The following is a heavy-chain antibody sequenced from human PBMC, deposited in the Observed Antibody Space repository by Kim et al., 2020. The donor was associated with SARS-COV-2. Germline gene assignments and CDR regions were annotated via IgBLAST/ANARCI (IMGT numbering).Heavy chain of an antibody. J-gene: IGHJ4*02. Sequence: GGSLRLSCAASGFTFSSYAMHWVRQAPGKGLEWVAVISYDGSNKYYADSVKGRFTISRDNSKNTLYLQMNSLRAEDTAVYYCARDRCSSTSCYYYFDYWGQGTLVTVSS. V-gene: IGHV3-30-3*01. CDR2: ISYDGSNK. CDR1: GFTFSSYA. CDR3: ARDRCSSTSCYYYFDY. D-gene: IGHD2-2*01.